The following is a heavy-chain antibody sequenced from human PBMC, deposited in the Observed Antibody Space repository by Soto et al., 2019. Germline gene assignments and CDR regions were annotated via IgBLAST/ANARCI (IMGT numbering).Heavy chain of an antibody. J-gene: IGHJ6*02. Sequence: QVQLQESGPGLVKPSQTLSLTCTVSGGSISSGGYYWSWIRQHPGKGLEWIGYIYYSGSTYYNPSLQSRVTITVDTSKNQFSPKLSSVTAADTAVYYCARDLAIPAPYGMDVWGQGTTVTVSS. CDR3: ARDLAIPAPYGMDV. V-gene: IGHV4-31*03. CDR1: GGSISSGGYY. CDR2: IYYSGST. D-gene: IGHD2-2*01.